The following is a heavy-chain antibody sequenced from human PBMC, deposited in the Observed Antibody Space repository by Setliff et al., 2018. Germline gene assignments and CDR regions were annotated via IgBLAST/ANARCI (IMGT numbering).Heavy chain of an antibody. CDR3: AGLFRDGWNYFDS. V-gene: IGHV4-31*03. J-gene: IGHJ4*02. CDR2: IYYSGSTS. D-gene: IGHD2-21*01. Sequence: SETLSLTCTVSGGSISSGGYYWSWIRQHTGKGLEWIGYIYYSGSTSYYNPSLKSRVTISVDTSKNLLSLKLSSVTTTDTAVYYCAGLFRDGWNYFDSWGQGTLVTVSS. CDR1: GGSISSGGYY.